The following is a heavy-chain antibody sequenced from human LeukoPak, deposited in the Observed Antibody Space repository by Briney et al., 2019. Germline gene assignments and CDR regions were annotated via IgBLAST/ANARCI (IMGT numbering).Heavy chain of an antibody. CDR2: INPSGGST. Sequence: ASVKVSCKASGYTFTSYYMHWVRQAPGQGLEWMGIINPSGGSTSYAQKFQGRVTMTRDTSTSTVYMELSSLRSEDTAVYYCARDGGSGGSLDYFDYWGQGTLVTVSS. CDR3: ARDGGSGGSLDYFDY. D-gene: IGHD1-26*01. V-gene: IGHV1-46*01. CDR1: GYTFTSYY. J-gene: IGHJ4*02.